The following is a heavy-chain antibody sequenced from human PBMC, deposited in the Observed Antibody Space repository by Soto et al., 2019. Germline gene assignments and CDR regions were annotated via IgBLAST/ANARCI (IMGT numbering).Heavy chain of an antibody. CDR2: IIPIFGTA. CDR1: VGTFSSYA. Sequence: QVQLVQSGAEVKKPGSSVKVSCKASVGTFSSYAIIWVRQAPGQGLEWMGGIIPIFGTANYAQKCQGRVTITADESTSTDYMELSSLRSEDTAVYYCARDCIQDYGDYAWWFDPWGQGTLVTVSS. CDR3: ARDCIQDYGDYAWWFDP. V-gene: IGHV1-69*01. D-gene: IGHD4-17*01. J-gene: IGHJ5*02.